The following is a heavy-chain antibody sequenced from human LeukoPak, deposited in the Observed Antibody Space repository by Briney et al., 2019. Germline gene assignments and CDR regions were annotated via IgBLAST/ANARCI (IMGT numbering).Heavy chain of an antibody. J-gene: IGHJ4*02. CDR2: ISGSGGST. D-gene: IGHD1-26*01. V-gene: IGHV3-23*01. CDR1: GFTFSSYG. CDR3: AKDQKDNSGSYLIYIGYFDY. Sequence: GGSLRLSCAASGFTFSSYGMSWVRQAPGKGLEWVSAISGSGGSTYYADSVKGRFTISRDNSKNTPYLQMNSLRAEDTAVYYCAKDQKDNSGSYLIYIGYFDYWGQGTLVTVSS.